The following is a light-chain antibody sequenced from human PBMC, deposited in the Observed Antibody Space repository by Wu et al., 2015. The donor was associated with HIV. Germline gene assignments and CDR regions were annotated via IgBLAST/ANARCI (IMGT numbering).Light chain of an antibody. V-gene: IGKV1-NL1*01. Sequence: DIQMTQSPPSLSASVGDRVTITCRASQDIGNSFAWYQQKPGKAPKLLFYAASRLESGVPLRFSGSGSGTDYALTISGLQPEDFATYYCQQYYTIPLTFGGGPRWSS. CDR3: QQYYTIPLT. CDR2: AAS. CDR1: QDIGNS. J-gene: IGKJ4*01.